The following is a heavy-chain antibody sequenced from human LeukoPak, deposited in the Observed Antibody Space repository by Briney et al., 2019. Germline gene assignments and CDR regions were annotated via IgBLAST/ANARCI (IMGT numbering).Heavy chain of an antibody. CDR2: IRYDGSNK. CDR3: ARTGMTINSFDY. Sequence: GGSLRLSCAASGFTFSSYAMHWVRQAPGKGLEWVAFIRYDGSNKYYADSVKGRFTISRDNSKNTLYLQMNSLRAEDTAVYYCARTGMTINSFDYWGQGTLVTVSS. D-gene: IGHD3-9*01. V-gene: IGHV3-30*02. J-gene: IGHJ4*02. CDR1: GFTFSSYA.